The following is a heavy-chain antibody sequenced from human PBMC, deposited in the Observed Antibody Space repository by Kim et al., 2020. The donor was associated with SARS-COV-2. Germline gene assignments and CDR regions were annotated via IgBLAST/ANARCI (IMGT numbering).Heavy chain of an antibody. V-gene: IGHV3-74*01. CDR1: GFTFSSYW. Sequence: GGSLRLSCAASGFTFSSYWMHWVRQAPGKGLVWVSRLYGDGTKTAYADFVKGRFTISRDNAKNTLYLQMNSLRAEDTAVYYCARGGGGYPLSLFDYWGQGTLVTVSS. CDR3: ARGGGGYPLSLFDY. CDR2: LYGDGTKT. D-gene: IGHD5-12*01. J-gene: IGHJ4*02.